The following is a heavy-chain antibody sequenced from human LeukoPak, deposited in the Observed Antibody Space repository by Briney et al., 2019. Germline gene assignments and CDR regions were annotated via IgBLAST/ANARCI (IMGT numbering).Heavy chain of an antibody. CDR3: AKEFNTGLPDY. J-gene: IGHJ4*02. V-gene: IGHV3-30*18. CDR1: GFTFSTYG. Sequence: SGGALRLSCAASGFTFSTYGMHWVREAPGKGVEGVAVISYDGSNEYYAEAVKGGVTISRDNSNNPLYLQMSTLRAEDTAVYYCAKEFNTGLPDYCGQGPLVTVPS. CDR2: ISYDGSNE. D-gene: IGHD2-21*01.